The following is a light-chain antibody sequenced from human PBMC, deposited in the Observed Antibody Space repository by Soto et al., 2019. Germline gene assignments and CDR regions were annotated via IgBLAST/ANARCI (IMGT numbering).Light chain of an antibody. CDR1: QSVSSY. Sequence: EIVLTQSPATLSLSPGERATLSCRASQSVSSYLAWYQQKPVQAPRLLIYDSSNRATGIPGRFSGSGSGTDITLTIGRVESADFAGYYCKQCMKRFGQGTRLEIK. CDR3: KQCMKR. J-gene: IGKJ5*01. CDR2: DSS. V-gene: IGKV3-11*01.